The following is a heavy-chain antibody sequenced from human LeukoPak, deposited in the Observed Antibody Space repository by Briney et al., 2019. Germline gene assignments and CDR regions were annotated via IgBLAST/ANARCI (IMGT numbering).Heavy chain of an antibody. CDR2: IYSGGST. CDR3: ASGSGSYRTPYYYMDV. Sequence: GVSLRLSCAASGFTVSRNYMSWVRQSPGKGLEWVSVIYSGGSTYYADSVKGRFTISRDNSKNTLYLQMNSLSAEDTAVYYCASGSGSYRTPYYYMDVWGTGTTVSVSS. V-gene: IGHV3-53*01. D-gene: IGHD3-10*01. J-gene: IGHJ6*03. CDR1: GFTVSRNY.